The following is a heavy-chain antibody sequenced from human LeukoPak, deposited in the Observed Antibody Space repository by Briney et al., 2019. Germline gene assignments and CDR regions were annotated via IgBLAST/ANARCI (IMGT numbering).Heavy chain of an antibody. CDR1: GGSFSGHY. D-gene: IGHD3-9*01. CDR3: ARGYYDILTGYFPLDY. CDR2: INHSGST. J-gene: IGHJ4*02. Sequence: PSETLSLTCAVYGGSFSGHYWSWIRQPPGKGLEWIGEINHSGSTNYNPSLKSRVTISVDTSKNQFSLKLSSVTAADTAVYYCARGYYDILTGYFPLDYWGQGTLVTVSS. V-gene: IGHV4-34*01.